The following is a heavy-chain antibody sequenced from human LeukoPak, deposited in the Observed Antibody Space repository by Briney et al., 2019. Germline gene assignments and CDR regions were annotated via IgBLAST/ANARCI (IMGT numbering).Heavy chain of an antibody. CDR3: ASMTYYYDSSGYYYEGNFDY. CDR1: GGSISSGSYY. Sequence: PSETLSLTXTVSGGSISSGSYYWSWIRQPAGKWLEWIGRIYTSGSTNYKPSLKSRVTISVDTSKNQFSLKLSSVTAADTAVYYCASMTYYYDSSGYYYEGNFDYWGQGTLVTVSS. V-gene: IGHV4-61*02. J-gene: IGHJ4*02. D-gene: IGHD3-22*01. CDR2: IYTSGST.